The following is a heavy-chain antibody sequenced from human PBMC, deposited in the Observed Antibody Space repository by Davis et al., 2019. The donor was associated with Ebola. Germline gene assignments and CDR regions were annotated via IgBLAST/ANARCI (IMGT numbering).Heavy chain of an antibody. Sequence: MPSETLSLTCAVYGGSFSGYYWSWIRQPLGKGLEWIGEINHSGSTNYNPSLKSRVTISVDTSKNQFSLKLSSVTAADTAVYYCARGPTILGTYYYYGMDVWGQGTTVTVSS. D-gene: IGHD3-3*01. CDR3: ARGPTILGTYYYYGMDV. V-gene: IGHV4-34*01. CDR2: INHSGST. J-gene: IGHJ6*02. CDR1: GGSFSGYY.